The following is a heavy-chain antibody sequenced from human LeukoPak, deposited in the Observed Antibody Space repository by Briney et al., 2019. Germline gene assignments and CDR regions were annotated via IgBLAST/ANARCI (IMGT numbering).Heavy chain of an antibody. CDR3: ARSILMQQWDGFDI. J-gene: IGHJ3*02. V-gene: IGHV1-69*05. CDR2: ILPTSATA. CDR1: GGTFRSYA. Sequence: ASVKVSCKAPGGTFRSYALSWVRQAPGQGLEWMGGILPTSATADYAQKFRGRVTITTDKSTSTAYMELSSLRSEDTAMYYCARSILMQQWDGFDIWGQGTMVTVSS. D-gene: IGHD3-9*01.